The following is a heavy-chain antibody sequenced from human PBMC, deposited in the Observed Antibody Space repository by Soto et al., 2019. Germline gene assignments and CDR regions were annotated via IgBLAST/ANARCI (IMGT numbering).Heavy chain of an antibody. CDR1: GYSLSGYY. CDR2: INPNSGGT. D-gene: IGHD6-13*01. J-gene: IGHJ5*02. V-gene: IGHV1-2*02. CDR3: ARGWGIAAPGPNWFDP. Sequence: ASVKVSCKASGYSLSGYYLHWVRQAPGQGPEWMGWINPNSGGTKYAQKFQGRVTMTRDTSISTVYLELSRLRSDDTAVYYCARGWGIAAPGPNWFDPWGQGTLVTVSS.